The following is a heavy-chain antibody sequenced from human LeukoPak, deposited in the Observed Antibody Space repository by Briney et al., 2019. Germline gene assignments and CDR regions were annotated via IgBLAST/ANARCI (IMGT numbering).Heavy chain of an antibody. CDR2: IRSKAYGGTT. J-gene: IGHJ3*02. V-gene: IGHV3-49*04. D-gene: IGHD3-22*01. Sequence: PGRSLRLSCTASGFTFGDYAMSWVRRAPGKGLEWGGFIRSKAYGGTTEYAASVKGRFTISRDDSKSIAYLQMYSLKTEDTAVYYCTRDLGYYYDSSGTSDAFDIWGQGTMVTVSS. CDR1: GFTFGDYA. CDR3: TRDLGYYYDSSGTSDAFDI.